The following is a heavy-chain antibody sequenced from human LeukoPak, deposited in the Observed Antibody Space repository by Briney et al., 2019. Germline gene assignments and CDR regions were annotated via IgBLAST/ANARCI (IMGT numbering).Heavy chain of an antibody. D-gene: IGHD3-22*01. Sequence: SETLSLTCAVYGGSFSGYYWSWIRQPPGKGLEWIGEINHSGSTNYNPSLKSRVTISVDTSKNQFSLKLSSVTAADTAVYYCARGHGDSSGYAFGYWGQGTLVTVSS. V-gene: IGHV4-34*01. CDR3: ARGHGDSSGYAFGY. J-gene: IGHJ4*02. CDR2: INHSGST. CDR1: GGSFSGYY.